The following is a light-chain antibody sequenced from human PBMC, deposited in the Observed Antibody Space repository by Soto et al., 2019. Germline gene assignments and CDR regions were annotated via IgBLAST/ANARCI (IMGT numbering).Light chain of an antibody. CDR3: QQYYSYPRT. J-gene: IGKJ1*01. V-gene: IGKV1-5*01. CDR1: QSISNR. CDR2: DAS. Sequence: DIQMTQSPSTLSASVGDRVTITCRASQSISNRLAWYHQKPGKTPNLLIYDASNLGSGVPSRFSGSGSGTDFTLTISCLQSEDFATYYCQQYYSYPRTFGQGTKVDIK.